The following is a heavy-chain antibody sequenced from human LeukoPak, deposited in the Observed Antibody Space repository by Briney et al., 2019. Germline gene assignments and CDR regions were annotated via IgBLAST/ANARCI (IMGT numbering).Heavy chain of an antibody. V-gene: IGHV4-4*07. CDR3: AREYSSSRYLVY. CDR2: LHSSGST. D-gene: IGHD2-2*01. J-gene: IGHJ4*02. Sequence: PSETLSLTCTVSTGSLSAYYWSWIRQPAGKGLEWIGRLHSSGSTNYSPSLQSRVTMSVDTSKNQFSLNLSSITAADTAVYFCAREYSSSRYLVYWGQRILVTVSS. CDR1: TGSLSAYY.